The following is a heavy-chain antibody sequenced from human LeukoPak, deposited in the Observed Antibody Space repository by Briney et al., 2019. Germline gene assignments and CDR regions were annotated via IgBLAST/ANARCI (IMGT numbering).Heavy chain of an antibody. D-gene: IGHD6-13*01. Sequence: GGSLRLSCAASGFSFSTYGMSWVRQAPGKGLDWVSAISGSAAGGGTYYADSVKGRFTIARDNSQNTLYLQMSSLRAEDTAVYYCAKKAAYSSSWYIYWGQGTLVTVSS. CDR2: ISGSAAGGGT. CDR3: AKKAAYSSSWYIY. J-gene: IGHJ4*02. CDR1: GFSFSTYG. V-gene: IGHV3-23*01.